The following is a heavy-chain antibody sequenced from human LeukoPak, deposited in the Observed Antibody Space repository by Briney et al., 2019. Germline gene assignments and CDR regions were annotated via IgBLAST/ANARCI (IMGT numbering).Heavy chain of an antibody. CDR2: IKPDGSDK. CDR3: AAKTFDV. J-gene: IGHJ3*01. Sequence: GGSLRLSCAASGFTFSGFWMYWVRQAPGKGLQWVANIKPDGSDKYYVDSVKGRFTISRDNAKKTLYLQMNSLTVGDTALYYCAAKTFDVWGQGTMVTVSS. CDR1: GFTFSGFW. D-gene: IGHD4/OR15-4a*01. V-gene: IGHV3-7*02.